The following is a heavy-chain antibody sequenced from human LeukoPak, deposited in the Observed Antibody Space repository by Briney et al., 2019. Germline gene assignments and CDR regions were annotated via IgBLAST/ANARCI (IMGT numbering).Heavy chain of an antibody. D-gene: IGHD4-17*01. CDR2: ISSSGSTI. CDR1: GFTFSDYY. CDR3: ASNPDYGDYGGWFDP. Sequence: GGSLRLSCAASGFTFSDYYMSWIRQAPGKGLEWVSYISSSGSTIYYADSVKGRFTISRDNAKNSLYLLMNSLRAEDTAVYYCASNPDYGDYGGWFDPWGQGTLVTVSS. J-gene: IGHJ5*02. V-gene: IGHV3-11*01.